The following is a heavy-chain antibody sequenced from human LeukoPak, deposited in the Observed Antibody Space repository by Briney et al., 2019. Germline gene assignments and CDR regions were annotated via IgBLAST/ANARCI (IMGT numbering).Heavy chain of an antibody. D-gene: IGHD6-13*01. CDR3: ARHADIIAAAPFDY. CDR1: GGSIIGYY. V-gene: IGHV4-4*09. CDR2: IYTSGST. Sequence: SETLSLTCTVSGGSIIGYYWTWIRQPPGKGLEWIGYIYTSGSTNYNPSLKSRVTISVDTSKNQFSLKLSSVTAADTAVYYCARHADIIAAAPFDYWGQGTLVTVSS. J-gene: IGHJ4*02.